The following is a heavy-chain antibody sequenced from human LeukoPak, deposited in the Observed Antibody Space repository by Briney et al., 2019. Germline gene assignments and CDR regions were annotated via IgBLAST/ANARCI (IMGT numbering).Heavy chain of an antibody. CDR3: ARDVHGAPFDY. CDR1: GFTFSSYG. CDR2: ISYDGSKK. V-gene: IGHV3-30*03. Sequence: GGSLRLSCAASGFTFSSYGMHWVRQAPGKGLVWVAVISYDGSKKYYVDSVKGRFTISRDNAKNSLYLQMNSLRAEDTAVYYCARDVHGAPFDYWGQGTLVTVSS. J-gene: IGHJ4*02. D-gene: IGHD4-17*01.